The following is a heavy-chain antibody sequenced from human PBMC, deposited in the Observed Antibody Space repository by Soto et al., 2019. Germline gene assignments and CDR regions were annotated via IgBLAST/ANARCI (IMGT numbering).Heavy chain of an antibody. CDR1: GYTFTSYG. CDR3: ARDMSTVTPYAFDI. V-gene: IGHV1-18*01. CDR2: ISAYNGNT. Sequence: PGESLKISCKASGYTFTSYGISGVRQAPGQGLESMGWISAYNGNTNYAQKLQGRVTMTTDNSTSTAYLELRSLRSDDTAVYYCARDMSTVTPYAFDIWGQGTMVTVSS. D-gene: IGHD4-17*01. J-gene: IGHJ3*02.